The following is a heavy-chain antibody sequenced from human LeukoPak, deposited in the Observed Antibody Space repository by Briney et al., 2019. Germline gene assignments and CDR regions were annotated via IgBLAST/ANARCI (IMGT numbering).Heavy chain of an antibody. CDR3: ARLSSDRRKDIVVVPAALYYFDY. Sequence: PSQTLSLTCTVSGGSISSGDYYWSWIRQPPGKGLEWIGSIYYSGSTYYNPSLKSRVTISVDTSKNQFSLKLSSVTAADTAVYYCARLSSDRRKDIVVVPAALYYFDYWGQGTLVTVSS. CDR1: GGSISSGDYY. J-gene: IGHJ4*02. CDR2: IYYSGST. V-gene: IGHV4-39*01. D-gene: IGHD2-2*01.